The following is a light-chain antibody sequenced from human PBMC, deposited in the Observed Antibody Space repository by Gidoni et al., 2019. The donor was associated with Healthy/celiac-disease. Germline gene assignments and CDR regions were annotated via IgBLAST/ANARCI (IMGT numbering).Light chain of an antibody. CDR1: SSKIGNNY. V-gene: IGLV1-51*01. Sequence: QSALPHPPSSSAAPGQKVTISCSGSSSKIGNNYVSWYQQLPGTAPKLLIYDNNKRPSGIPDRFSGSKSGTSATLGITGLQTGDEADYYCGTWDSSLSAGVFGGGTKLTVL. CDR3: GTWDSSLSAGV. J-gene: IGLJ3*02. CDR2: DNN.